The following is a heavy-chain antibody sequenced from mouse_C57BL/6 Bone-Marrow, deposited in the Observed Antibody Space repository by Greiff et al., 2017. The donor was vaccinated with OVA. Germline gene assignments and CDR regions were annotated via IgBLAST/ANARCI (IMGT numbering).Heavy chain of an antibody. J-gene: IGHJ3*01. D-gene: IGHD2-5*01. CDR2: INPYNGGT. CDR1: GYTFTDYY. Sequence: VQLQQSGPVLVKPGASVKMSCKASGYTFTDYYMNWVKQSHGKSLEWIGVINPYNGGTSYNQKFQGKATLTVDKSSSTAYMELNSLTSEDSAVYCCASFYYSNYGYWGQGALVTVSA. V-gene: IGHV1-19*01. CDR3: ASFYYSNYGY.